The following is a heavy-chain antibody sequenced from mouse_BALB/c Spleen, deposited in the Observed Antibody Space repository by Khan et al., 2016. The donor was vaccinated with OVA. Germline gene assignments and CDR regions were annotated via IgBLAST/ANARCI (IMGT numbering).Heavy chain of an antibody. CDR3: ARGGSSGPAWFTY. CDR1: GYSITSGYF. V-gene: IGHV3-6*02. Sequence: VQLKESGPGLVKPSQSLSLTCSVTGYSITSGYFWNWIRQFPGNNLEWMGYIRYDGNSNYNPSLKNRISITRDPSKNQFFLKLNSVTPEETATYYCARGGSSGPAWFTYWGQGTLVTVSA. CDR2: IRYDGNS. J-gene: IGHJ3*01. D-gene: IGHD3-1*01.